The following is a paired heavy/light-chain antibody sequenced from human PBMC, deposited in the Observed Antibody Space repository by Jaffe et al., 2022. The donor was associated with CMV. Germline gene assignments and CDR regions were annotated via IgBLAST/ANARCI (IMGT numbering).Heavy chain of an antibody. Sequence: EVQLVESGGGLIQPGGSLRLSCAASGLTVSRNYMSWVRQSPGKGLDWVSLIYSDGTTYYADSVKGRFTISRDNSRDTLYLEMNNLRVDDTAVYYCARRIPVAGSGFDYWGQGTLVTVSA. J-gene: IGHJ4*02. CDR2: IYSDGTT. CDR3: ARRIPVAGSGFDY. V-gene: IGHV3-53*01. CDR1: GLTVSRNY. D-gene: IGHD6-19*01.
Light chain of an antibody. Sequence: EIVLTQSPATLSLSPGERATLSCRASQSLSDYLAWYQQKPGQAPRLLIFDASNRVPGIPARFRGSGSGTDFTLTISRLEPEDFAVYYCQQRSNWPTFGGGTKVEIK. V-gene: IGKV3-11*01. CDR2: DAS. J-gene: IGKJ4*01. CDR3: QQRSNWPT. CDR1: QSLSDY.